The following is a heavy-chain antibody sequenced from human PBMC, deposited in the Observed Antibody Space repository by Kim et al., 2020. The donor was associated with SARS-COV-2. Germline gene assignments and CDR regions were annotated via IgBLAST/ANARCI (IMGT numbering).Heavy chain of an antibody. Sequence: SETLSLTCAVYGGSFSGYYWSWTRQPPGKGLEWIGEINHSGSTKYNPSLKSRVTISVDTSKNQFSLKLSSVTAADTAMYYCARGRQQLAYAFDIWGQGTMVTVSS. CDR1: GGSFSGYY. V-gene: IGHV4-34*01. CDR3: ARGRQQLAYAFDI. J-gene: IGHJ3*02. D-gene: IGHD6-13*01. CDR2: INHSGST.